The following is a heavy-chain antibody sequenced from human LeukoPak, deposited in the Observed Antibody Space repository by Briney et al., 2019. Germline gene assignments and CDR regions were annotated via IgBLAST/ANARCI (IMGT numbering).Heavy chain of an antibody. V-gene: IGHV4-61*05. CDR2: IYYRGST. CDR3: ARLRGVIMAFDY. Sequence: SETLSLTCTVSGGSISSSDYYWSWIRQPPGKGLEWIGYIYYRGSTNYNPSLKSRVTISVDTSKNQFSLKLSSVTAADTAVYYCARLRGVIMAFDYWGQGTLVTVSS. J-gene: IGHJ4*02. CDR1: GGSISSSDYY. D-gene: IGHD3-10*01.